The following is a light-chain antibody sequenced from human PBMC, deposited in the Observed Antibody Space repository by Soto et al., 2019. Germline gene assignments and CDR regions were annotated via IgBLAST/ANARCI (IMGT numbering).Light chain of an antibody. J-gene: IGKJ4*01. CDR2: GAS. V-gene: IGKV3-20*01. CDR1: QSVSSTY. Sequence: EVVLTQSPCTLSLSTGERATLSCRASQSVSSTYLAWYQQRPGQAPMLLIYGASTRATDLPDWSSVRSAGTDSILTVSRLEAEDLAVYCCQYYGSTPWSFGEGTKVEIK. CDR3: QYYGSTPWS.